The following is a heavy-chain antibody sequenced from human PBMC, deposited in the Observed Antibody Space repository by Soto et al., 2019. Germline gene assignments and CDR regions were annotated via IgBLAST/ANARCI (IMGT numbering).Heavy chain of an antibody. J-gene: IGHJ6*02. CDR3: AREPLSTTTTSYSMDD. Sequence: QVQLVESGGGVVQPGRTLRLSCAASGFTISSYAIHWVRQAPGKGLEWVADISSDGSNKYYADSVKGPFTICRDSSKNALYLQMNSPGAEDTAVYYCAREPLSTTTTSYSMDDWGQGTTVPVSS. V-gene: IGHV3-30-3*01. CDR1: GFTISSYA. D-gene: IGHD1-1*01. CDR2: ISSDGSNK.